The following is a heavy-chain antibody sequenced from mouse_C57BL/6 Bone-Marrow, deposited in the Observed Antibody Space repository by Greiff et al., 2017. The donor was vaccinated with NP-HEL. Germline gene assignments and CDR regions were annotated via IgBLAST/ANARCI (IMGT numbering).Heavy chain of an antibody. J-gene: IGHJ3*01. CDR3: ARGGAYDASAWFAY. V-gene: IGHV1-53*01. Sequence: QVQLQQPGAELVRPGTSVKLSCKASGYTFTSYWMHWVKQRPGQGLEWIGNINPSNGGTNYNEKFKSKATLTVDKSSSTAYMQLSSLTSEDSAVYYCARGGAYDASAWFAYWGQGTLVTVSA. D-gene: IGHD2-3*01. CDR1: GYTFTSYW. CDR2: INPSNGGT.